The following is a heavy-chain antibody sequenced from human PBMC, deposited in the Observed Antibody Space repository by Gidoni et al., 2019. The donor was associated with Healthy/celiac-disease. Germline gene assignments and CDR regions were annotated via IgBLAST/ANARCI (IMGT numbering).Heavy chain of an antibody. CDR1: GFTFSSSG. V-gene: IGHV3-33*01. CDR3: ARDGGSRSFDY. J-gene: IGHJ4*02. D-gene: IGHD6-25*01. CDR2: IWYDGSNK. Sequence: QVQLVESGGGVVQPGRSLRLSCAASGFTFSSSGMHWVRQAPGKGLEWVAVIWYDGSNKYYADSVKGRFTISRDNSKNTLYLQMNSLRAEDTAVYYCARDGGSRSFDYWGQGTLVTVSS.